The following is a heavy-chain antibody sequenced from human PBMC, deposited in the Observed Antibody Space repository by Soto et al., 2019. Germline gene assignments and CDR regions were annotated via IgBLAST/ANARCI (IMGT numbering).Heavy chain of an antibody. V-gene: IGHV3-49*04. Sequence: GGSLRLSCTASGFTFGDYAMSWVRQAPGRGLEWVGFIRSKAYGGTTEYAASVKGRFTISRDDSKSIAYLQMNSLKTEDTAVYYCTRDYSSSWYSVGMDVWGQGTTVTVSS. CDR3: TRDYSSSWYSVGMDV. J-gene: IGHJ6*02. CDR2: IRSKAYGGTT. CDR1: GFTFGDYA. D-gene: IGHD6-13*01.